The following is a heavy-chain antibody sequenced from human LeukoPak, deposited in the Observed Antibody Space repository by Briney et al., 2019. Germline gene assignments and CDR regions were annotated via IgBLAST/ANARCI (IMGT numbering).Heavy chain of an antibody. D-gene: IGHD3-16*01. J-gene: IGHJ4*02. Sequence: ASVKVSCKASGYTFTSYGITWVRQAPGQGLEWMGWISIYNSNTNYAQKLQGGVTMTTDTSTSTAYMELRSLRSDDTAVYYCARAVVYDNVWGSYPTDYWGQGTLVTVSS. CDR2: ISIYNSNT. CDR1: GYTFTSYG. V-gene: IGHV1-18*01. CDR3: ARAVVYDNVWGSYPTDY.